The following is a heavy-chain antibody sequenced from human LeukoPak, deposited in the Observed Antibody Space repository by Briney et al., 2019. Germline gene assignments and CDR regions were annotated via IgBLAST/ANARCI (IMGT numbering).Heavy chain of an antibody. CDR3: ARRNWGCSDY. D-gene: IGHD7-27*01. J-gene: IGHJ4*02. Sequence: PGGSRRLSCAASGFTFSGHWVVWVRQVPGKGLEWVASIKQDGSEKYYVDSVKGRFIISRDNANNSLYLQMTSLRTEDTAVYYCARRNWGCSDYWGQGALVTVSS. V-gene: IGHV3-7*03. CDR1: GFTFSGHW. CDR2: IKQDGSEK.